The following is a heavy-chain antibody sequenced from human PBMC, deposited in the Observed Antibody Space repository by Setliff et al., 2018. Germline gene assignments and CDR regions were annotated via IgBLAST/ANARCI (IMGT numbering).Heavy chain of an antibody. J-gene: IGHJ5*02. V-gene: IGHV4-38-2*02. Sequence: PSETLSLTCTVSGYSISSGYYWGWIRQSPGKGLEWIGSIYHSGTTYYNPSLESRVAISVDTSKNQFSLKVRSVTAADTAVFYCARENGVGYPGRGWLGPWGQGAQVTVS. CDR2: IYHSGTT. CDR1: GYSISSGYY. D-gene: IGHD1-26*01. CDR3: ARENGVGYPGRGWLGP.